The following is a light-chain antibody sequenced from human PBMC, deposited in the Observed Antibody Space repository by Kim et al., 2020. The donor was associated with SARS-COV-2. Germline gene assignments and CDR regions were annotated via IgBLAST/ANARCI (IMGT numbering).Light chain of an antibody. CDR2: AAS. CDR3: LQDSNYPYT. J-gene: IGKJ2*01. CDR1: QDIRID. Sequence: IQMTQSPSSLSASVGDRVTITCRASQDIRIDLGWYQQKPGKAPKLLVYAASTLHSGVPSRFSGSGSGTDFTLTISSLQPEDFATYYCLQDSNYPYTFGQGTKLEIK. V-gene: IGKV1-6*01.